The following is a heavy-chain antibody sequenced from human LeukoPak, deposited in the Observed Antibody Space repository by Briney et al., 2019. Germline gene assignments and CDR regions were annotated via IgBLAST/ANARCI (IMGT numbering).Heavy chain of an antibody. CDR1: GFTFSTYW. D-gene: IGHD1-14*01. CDR3: ARRYNTVWSRYYFDQ. J-gene: IGHJ4*02. CDR2: LNPDGGEK. Sequence: GGSLRLSRAASGFTFSTYWMSWVRRAPGKGLEGVANLNPDGGEKYCVDSVKGRFTISRDNAKNSLFLQMNSLRAEDKAVYYCARRYNTVWSRYYFDQWGQGTLVTVSS. V-gene: IGHV3-7*05.